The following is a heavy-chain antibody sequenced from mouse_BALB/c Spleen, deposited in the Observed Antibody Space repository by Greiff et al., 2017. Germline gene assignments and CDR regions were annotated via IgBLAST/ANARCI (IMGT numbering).Heavy chain of an antibody. J-gene: IGHJ3*01. CDR2: IYPGDGDT. Sequence: VQLQESGAELARPGASVKLSCKASGYTFTSYWMQWVKQRPGQGLEWIGAIYPGDGDTRYTQKFKGKATLTADKSSSTAYMQLSSLASEDSAVYYCARGDYDYDAGFAYWGQGTLVTVSA. V-gene: IGHV1-87*01. CDR3: ARGDYDYDAGFAY. D-gene: IGHD2-4*01. CDR1: GYTFTSYW.